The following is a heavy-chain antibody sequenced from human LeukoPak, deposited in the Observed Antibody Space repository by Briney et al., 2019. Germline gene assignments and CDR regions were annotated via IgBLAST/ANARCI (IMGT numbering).Heavy chain of an antibody. Sequence: KASETLSLTCTVSGGSVSSGSYYWSWIRQPPGKGLEWIVYIYYSGSTNYNPSLKSRVTISVDTSKNQFSLKLSSVTAADTAVYYCAGDLRGAFDWGQGTLVTVSS. J-gene: IGHJ4*02. CDR2: IYYSGST. CDR3: AGDLRGAFD. D-gene: IGHD3-3*02. CDR1: GGSVSSGSYY. V-gene: IGHV4-61*01.